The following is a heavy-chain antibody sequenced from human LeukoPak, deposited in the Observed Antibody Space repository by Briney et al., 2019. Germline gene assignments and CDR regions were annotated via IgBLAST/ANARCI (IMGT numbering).Heavy chain of an antibody. D-gene: IGHD6-19*01. CDR2: INPNSGGT. Sequence: ASVKVSCKASGYTFTGYYMHWVRQAPGQGLEWMGWINPNSGGTNYAQKFQGRVTMTRDTSISTAYMELSRLRSDDTAVYYCARDYFPVAGTDCWGQGTLVTVSS. V-gene: IGHV1-2*02. CDR1: GYTFTGYY. J-gene: IGHJ4*02. CDR3: ARDYFPVAGTDC.